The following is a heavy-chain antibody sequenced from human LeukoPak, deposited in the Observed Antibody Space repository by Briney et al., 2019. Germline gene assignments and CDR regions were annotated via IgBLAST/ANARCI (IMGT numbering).Heavy chain of an antibody. CDR3: AKDRRSTSCYYDY. CDR2: ITSSSDTI. V-gene: IGHV3-48*04. Sequence: GGSLRLSCAASGFTFNTFGMNWVRQASGKGLEWVSYITSSSDTIYYADSVKGRFTISRDNAKNSLHLQMNSLRAEDTAVYYCAKDRRSTSCYYDYWGQGALVTVSS. CDR1: GFTFNTFG. J-gene: IGHJ4*02. D-gene: IGHD2-2*01.